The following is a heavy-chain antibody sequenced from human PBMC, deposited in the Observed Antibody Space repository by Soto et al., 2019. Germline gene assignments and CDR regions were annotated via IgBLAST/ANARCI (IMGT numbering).Heavy chain of an antibody. CDR1: GGSISSSNW. CDR3: ARERAFGESSPGYYYYGMDV. CDR2: IYHSGST. D-gene: IGHD3-10*01. Sequence: QVQLQESGPGLVKPSGTLSLTCAVSGGSISSSNWWSWVRQTPGKGLEWIGEIYHSGSTNYNPSLKRRVTIAVDKSKHQVSLKLSSVSAADTAVYYCARERAFGESSPGYYYYGMDVWGQGTTVTVSS. V-gene: IGHV4-4*02. J-gene: IGHJ6*02.